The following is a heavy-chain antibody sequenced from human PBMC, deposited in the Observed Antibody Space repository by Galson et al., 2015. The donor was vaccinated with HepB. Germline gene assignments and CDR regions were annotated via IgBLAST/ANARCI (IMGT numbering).Heavy chain of an antibody. V-gene: IGHV4-31*03. CDR3: AREDHWGDQTGYFDY. CDR2: IYYNGST. Sequence: TLSLTCTVSGGSISSGGYYWSWIRQHPGKGLEWIGYIYYNGSTYYNPSLKSRVTISVDTSKNQFSLKLSSVTAADTAVYYCAREDHWGDQTGYFDYWGQGTLVTVSS. J-gene: IGHJ4*02. CDR1: GGSISSGGYY. D-gene: IGHD7-27*01.